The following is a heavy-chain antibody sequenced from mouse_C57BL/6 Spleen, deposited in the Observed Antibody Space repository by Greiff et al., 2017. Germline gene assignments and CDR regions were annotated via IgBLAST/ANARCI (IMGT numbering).Heavy chain of an antibody. J-gene: IGHJ4*01. CDR2: IYPGDGDT. CDR3: ARLESFYYAMDY. V-gene: IGHV1-82*01. Sequence: QVQLQQSGPELVKPGASVKISCKASGYAFSSSWMNWVKQRPGKGLEWIGRIYPGDGDTNYNGKFKGKATLTADKSSSTAYMQLSSLTSEDSGVYFCARLESFYYAMDYWGQGTSVTVSS. CDR1: GYAFSSSW.